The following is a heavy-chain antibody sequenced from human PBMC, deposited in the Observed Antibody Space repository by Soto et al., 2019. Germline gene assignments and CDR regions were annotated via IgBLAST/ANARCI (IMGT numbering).Heavy chain of an antibody. CDR3: ARDHPHSYGVYYFDY. CDR1: GGSISNYY. V-gene: IGHV4-59*01. CDR2: IYSSGST. Sequence: SETLSLTCTVSGGSISNYYWNWIRQSPWKGLEWIGYIYSSGSTHYNPSLQNRVTISIDTSKNQVSLKVNSVTAADTAVYYCARDHPHSYGVYYFDYWGQGTPVTVSS. D-gene: IGHD5-18*01. J-gene: IGHJ4*02.